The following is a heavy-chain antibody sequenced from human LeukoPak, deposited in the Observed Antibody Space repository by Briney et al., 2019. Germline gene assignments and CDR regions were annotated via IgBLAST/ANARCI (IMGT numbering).Heavy chain of an antibody. V-gene: IGHV3-48*01. CDR2: ISSSSTI. CDR1: GFTFSSYS. Sequence: PGGSLRLSCAASGFTFSSYSMNWVRQAPGKGLEWVSYISSSSTIYYADSVKGRFTISRDNAKNSLYLQMNSLRAEDTAVYYCARAPTVTAESAFGYWGQGTLVTVSS. CDR3: ARAPTVTAESAFGY. J-gene: IGHJ4*02. D-gene: IGHD4-17*01.